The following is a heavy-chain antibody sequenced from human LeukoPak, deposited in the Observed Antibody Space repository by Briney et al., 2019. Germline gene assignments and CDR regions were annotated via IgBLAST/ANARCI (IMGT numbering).Heavy chain of an antibody. CDR3: AHSAFGESFDF. V-gene: IGHV2-5*02. CDR1: GFSLSTSEVG. Sequence: SGPTLVKPTQTLTLTCTFSGFSLSTSEVGVGWVRQPPGKALEWLALIYWDDDERYNPSLRSRLTLTKDTSKDQVVLTMTNMDPVDTATYYCAHSAFGESFDFWGQGTLVTVSS. J-gene: IGHJ4*02. D-gene: IGHD3-10*01. CDR2: IYWDDDE.